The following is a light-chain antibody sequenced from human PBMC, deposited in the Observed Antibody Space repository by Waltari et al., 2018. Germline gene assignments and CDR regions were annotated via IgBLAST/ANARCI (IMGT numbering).Light chain of an antibody. J-gene: IGLJ1*01. CDR1: RCVLASYNS. CDR2: EAV. CDR3: CSYTGSSTSYG. V-gene: IGLV2-23*01. Sequence: QCDRTQPPSVCGFPLQTITISCTQSRCVLASYNSVSWYQHHPTKAPKLMNYEAVKPPSGVYNRFYGAKSGTTASLIISGLQAADEADYYCCSYTGSSTSYGCGSGTKVTVL.